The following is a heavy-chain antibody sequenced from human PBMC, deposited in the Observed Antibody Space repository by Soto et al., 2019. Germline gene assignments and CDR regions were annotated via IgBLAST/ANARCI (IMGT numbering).Heavy chain of an antibody. Sequence: EVQLLESGGGLVQPGGSLRLSCAASGFTFSSYAMSWVRQAPGKGLEWVSAISGSGGSTYSANSVRGRFTISRDNSKNTLYLQMNSLRAEDTAVYYCAKTTVVMGWFDPWGQGTLVTVSS. CDR2: ISGSGGST. CDR3: AKTTVVMGWFDP. CDR1: GFTFSSYA. D-gene: IGHD4-17*01. J-gene: IGHJ5*02. V-gene: IGHV3-23*01.